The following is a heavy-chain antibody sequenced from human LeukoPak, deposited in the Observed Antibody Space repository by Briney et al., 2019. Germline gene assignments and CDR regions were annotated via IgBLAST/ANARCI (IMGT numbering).Heavy chain of an antibody. Sequence: GGSLRLSCAASGFTFSSYSMHWVRQAPGKGLVWVSRINSDGNTISYADSVKGRFTISRDNAKNTLYLQMNSLRAEDTAVYYCARRQSASTPPDFWGQGTLVTVSS. D-gene: IGHD3-16*01. V-gene: IGHV3-74*01. CDR1: GFTFSSYS. J-gene: IGHJ4*02. CDR3: ARRQSASTPPDF. CDR2: INSDGNTI.